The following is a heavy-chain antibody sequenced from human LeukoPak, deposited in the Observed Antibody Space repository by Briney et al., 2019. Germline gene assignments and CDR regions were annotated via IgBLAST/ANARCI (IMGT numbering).Heavy chain of an antibody. Sequence: GGALRLSCAASGFTFSSYAMSWVRQAPGKGLVWVSATSGSGGSTYYADSVKGRFTISRDNSKNTLYLQMNSLRAEDTAVYYCAKDRVVVLPAAPSFTEFDYWGQGTLVTVSS. CDR3: AKDRVVVLPAAPSFTEFDY. D-gene: IGHD2-2*01. CDR2: TSGSGGST. J-gene: IGHJ4*02. V-gene: IGHV3-23*01. CDR1: GFTFSSYA.